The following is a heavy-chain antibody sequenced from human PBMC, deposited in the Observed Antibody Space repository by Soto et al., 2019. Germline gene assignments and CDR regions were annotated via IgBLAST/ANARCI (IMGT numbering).Heavy chain of an antibody. V-gene: IGHV4-31*03. CDR2: IYYSGST. D-gene: IGHD6-6*01. Sequence: SETLSLTCTVSGGSISSGGYYWSWIRQHPGKGLEWIGYIYYSGSTYYNPSLKSRVTISIDTSKNQFSLKLSSVTAADTAVYYCARDISSSSENNWFDPWGQGTLVTVSS. CDR1: GGSISSGGYY. CDR3: ARDISSSSENNWFDP. J-gene: IGHJ5*02.